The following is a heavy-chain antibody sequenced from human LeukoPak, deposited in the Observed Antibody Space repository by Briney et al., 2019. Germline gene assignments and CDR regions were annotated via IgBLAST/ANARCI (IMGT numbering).Heavy chain of an antibody. D-gene: IGHD5-18*01. J-gene: IGHJ4*02. V-gene: IGHV3-7*01. CDR1: GFTFSSYW. CDR3: AREDTAMVKSSLTFDY. Sequence: GGSLRLSCAASGFTFSSYWMSWVRQAPGKGLEWVANIKQDGSEKYYVDSVKGRFTISRDNAKNSLYLQMNSLRAEDTAVYYCAREDTAMVKSSLTFDYWGQGTLVTVSS. CDR2: IKQDGSEK.